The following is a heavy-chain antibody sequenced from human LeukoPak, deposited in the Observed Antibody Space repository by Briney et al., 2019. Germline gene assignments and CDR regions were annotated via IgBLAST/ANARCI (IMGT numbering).Heavy chain of an antibody. CDR1: GGSITNSGYY. CDR2: IYYTGST. D-gene: IGHD2-21*02. J-gene: IGHJ4*02. Sequence: SETLSLTCTVSGGSITNSGYYWGWVRQPPGKGLEWIASIYYTGSTYYNPSLKSRVTISLDASKKQFSLKLSSVTAADTAVYYCAKVTASGFFDYWGQGTLVTVSS. CDR3: AKVTASGFFDY. V-gene: IGHV4-39*07.